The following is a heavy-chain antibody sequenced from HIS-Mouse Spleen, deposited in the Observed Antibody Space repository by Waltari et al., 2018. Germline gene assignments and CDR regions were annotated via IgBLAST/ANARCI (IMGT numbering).Heavy chain of an antibody. CDR1: GGSLLLLSYA. CDR3: AREIPYSSSWYDWYFDL. V-gene: IGHV4-39*07. CDR2: NYYSGRK. Sequence: PGLVHPSETLSLTCTVSGGSLLLLSYAFFWIRQPPGKGLEWIGRNYYSGRKYYQKGLKNRRKRSVETSKKKVSLKLRCVNAEETAVYYCAREIPYSSSWYDWYFDLWGRGTLVTVSS. D-gene: IGHD6-13*01. J-gene: IGHJ2*01.